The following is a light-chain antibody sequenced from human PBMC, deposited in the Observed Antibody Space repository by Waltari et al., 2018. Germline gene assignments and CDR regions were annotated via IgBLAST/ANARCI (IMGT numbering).Light chain of an antibody. J-gene: IGKJ2*01. CDR1: QSISRN. V-gene: IGKV3-15*01. CDR2: GAS. CDR3: QQYNNWRT. Sequence: EVLMTQSPATLSVSPGEQATLSCRASQSISRNLAWYQQKPGQAPRLLIYGASTRATGIPARFSGSGSGTEFTLSISSLQSEDFAVYYCQQYNNWRTFGQGTKLEIK.